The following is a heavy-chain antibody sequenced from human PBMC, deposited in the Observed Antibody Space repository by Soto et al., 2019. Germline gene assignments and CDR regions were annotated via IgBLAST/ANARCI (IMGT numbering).Heavy chain of an antibody. CDR1: GGSISSYY. CDR2: IYYNGNT. J-gene: IGHJ4*02. D-gene: IGHD2-15*01. CDR3: AIYHCSSGNCQHLDY. V-gene: IGHV4-59*01. Sequence: QVQLQESGPGLVKPSETLSLTCTVSGGSISSYYWSWIRQPPGKALEWIGCIYYNGNTNYNPSLKSRVTILVDTSKNQFSLKLRSVTVADTAVYYCAIYHCSSGNCQHLDYWGQGTLVTVSS.